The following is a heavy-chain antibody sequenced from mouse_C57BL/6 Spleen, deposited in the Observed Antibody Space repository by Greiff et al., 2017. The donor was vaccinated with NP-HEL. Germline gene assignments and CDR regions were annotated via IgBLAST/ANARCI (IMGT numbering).Heavy chain of an antibody. CDR1: GFTFSDYG. J-gene: IGHJ4*01. V-gene: IGHV5-17*01. D-gene: IGHD2-4*01. CDR3: ARGRYYDYSYYAMDY. Sequence: EVQGVESGGGLVKPGGSLKLSCAASGFTFSDYGMHWVRQAPEKGLEWVAYISSGSSTIYYADTVKGRFTISRDNAKNTLFLQMTSLRSEDTAMYYCARGRYYDYSYYAMDYWGQGTSVTVSS. CDR2: ISSGSSTI.